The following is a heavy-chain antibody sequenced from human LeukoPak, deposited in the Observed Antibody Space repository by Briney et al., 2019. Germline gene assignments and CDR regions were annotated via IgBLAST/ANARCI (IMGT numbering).Heavy chain of an antibody. J-gene: IGHJ4*02. CDR1: GYTFTGYY. V-gene: IGHV1-2*02. CDR3: ARAQDSSSSTPFDY. CDR2: INPNSGGT. D-gene: IGHD6-6*01. Sequence: ASVKVSCKASGYTFTGYYMHWVRQAPGQGLEWMGWINPNSGGTNYAQKFQGRVTMTRDTSISTAYMELSRLRSEDTAVYYCARAQDSSSSTPFDYWGQGTLVTVSS.